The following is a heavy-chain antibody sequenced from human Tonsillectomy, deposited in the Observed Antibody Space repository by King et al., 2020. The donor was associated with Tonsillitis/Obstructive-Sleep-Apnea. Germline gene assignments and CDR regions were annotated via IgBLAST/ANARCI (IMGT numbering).Heavy chain of an antibody. J-gene: IGHJ4*02. CDR3: ASEITIFGVVITDY. Sequence: VQLVESGGGLVKPGGSLRLSCAASGFTFSSYSMNWVRQVPGKGLEWVSSISSSSSYIYYADSVKGRFTISRDNAKNSLYLQMNSLRAEDTAVYYCASEITIFGVVITDYWGQGTLVTVSS. CDR1: GFTFSSYS. CDR2: ISSSSSYI. D-gene: IGHD3-3*01. V-gene: IGHV3-21*01.